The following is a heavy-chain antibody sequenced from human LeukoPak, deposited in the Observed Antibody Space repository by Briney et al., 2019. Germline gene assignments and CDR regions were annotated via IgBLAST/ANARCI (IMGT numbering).Heavy chain of an antibody. J-gene: IGHJ6*03. CDR3: ARAVGSGSFQTYYYYMDV. CDR2: IYYSGST. Sequence: SETLSLTCAVYGGSFSSYYWSWIRQPPGKGLEWIGYIYYSGSTYYNPSLKSRVTISVDTSKNQFSLKLSSVTAADTAVYYCARAVGSGSFQTYYYYMDVWGKGTTVTISS. V-gene: IGHV4-59*12. CDR1: GGSFSSYY. D-gene: IGHD3-10*01.